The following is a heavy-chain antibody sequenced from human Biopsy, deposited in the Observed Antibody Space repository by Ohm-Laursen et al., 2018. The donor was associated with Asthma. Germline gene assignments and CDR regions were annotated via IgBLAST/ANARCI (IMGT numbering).Heavy chain of an antibody. V-gene: IGHV1-2*04. CDR1: GFPFTAYY. D-gene: IGHD6-19*01. J-gene: IGHJ3*01. CDR3: ARKVRLIEIAGFFVFDF. Sequence: SVKVSCKTSGFPFTAYYIHWVRQAPGQGLEWMGWISLNTGDANLAQKFRGWVTMTRDTSTTTVYLELNRLTSADAAVYYCARKVRLIEIAGFFVFDFWGQGTMVSVSS. CDR2: ISLNTGDA.